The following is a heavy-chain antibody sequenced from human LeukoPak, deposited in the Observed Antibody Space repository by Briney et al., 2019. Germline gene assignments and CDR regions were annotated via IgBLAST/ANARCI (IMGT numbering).Heavy chain of an antibody. CDR2: IKQDGSEK. Sequence: GGSLRLSSAASGFTFSSYWMSWVRQAPGKGLEWEANIKQDGSEKYYVDSVKGRFTISRDNAKNSLYLQMNSLRAEDTAVYYCAREIPSYNSNYHPPNWFDPWGQGTLVTVSS. CDR3: AREIPSYNSNYHPPNWFDP. D-gene: IGHD1-7*01. J-gene: IGHJ5*02. V-gene: IGHV3-7*01. CDR1: GFTFSSYW.